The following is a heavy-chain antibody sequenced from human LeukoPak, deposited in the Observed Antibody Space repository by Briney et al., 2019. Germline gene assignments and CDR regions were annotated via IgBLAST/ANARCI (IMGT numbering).Heavy chain of an antibody. Sequence: GGSLRLSCAASGFTFSSYWMSWVRQAPGKGLEGVANIKQDGSEKYYVDSVKGRFTISRDNAKNSLYLQMNSLRAEDTAVYYCAKTLYSSGWYWDYWGQGTLVTVSS. CDR2: IKQDGSEK. V-gene: IGHV3-7*03. CDR1: GFTFSSYW. J-gene: IGHJ4*02. CDR3: AKTLYSSGWYWDY. D-gene: IGHD6-19*01.